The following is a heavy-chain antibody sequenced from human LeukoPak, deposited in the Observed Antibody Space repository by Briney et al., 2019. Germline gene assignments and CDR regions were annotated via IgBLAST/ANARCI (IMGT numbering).Heavy chain of an antibody. Sequence: GGSLRLSCAASGFTFSDYYMSWIRQAPGKGLEWVSYISSSGSTIYYADSVKGRFTISRDNAKNSLYLQMNSLRAEDTAVYYCASHYDSSSFDYWGQGTLDTVSS. CDR2: ISSSGSTI. V-gene: IGHV3-11*01. CDR3: ASHYDSSSFDY. D-gene: IGHD3-22*01. CDR1: GFTFSDYY. J-gene: IGHJ4*02.